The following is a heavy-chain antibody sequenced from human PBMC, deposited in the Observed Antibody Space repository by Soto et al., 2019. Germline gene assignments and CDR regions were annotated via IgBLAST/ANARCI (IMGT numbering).Heavy chain of an antibody. J-gene: IGHJ6*01. CDR2: SRNRVNSHTT. CDR3: TRGLLGGAPSYTFHGMDV. Sequence: EVQLVESGGGLVQPGGSLRLSCAASGFTFSDHYMDWVRQAPGKGLEWVARSRNRVNSHTTEYAASGKGRFTISIDESKSSLSLQMNSLKIEDAAVYYCTRGLLGGAPSYTFHGMDVWGQGTTVTVSS. V-gene: IGHV3-72*01. CDR1: GFTFSDHY. D-gene: IGHD1-26*01.